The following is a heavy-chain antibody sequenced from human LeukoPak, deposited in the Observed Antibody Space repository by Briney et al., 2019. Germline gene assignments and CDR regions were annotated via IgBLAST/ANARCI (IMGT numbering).Heavy chain of an antibody. V-gene: IGHV3-23*01. CDR3: AAPPMVRGVIAGWFDP. Sequence: GGSLRLSRAASGFTFTSYAMSWVPQAPGKGLEWVSAISGSGGSTYYADSVKGRFTISRDNSKNTLYLQMNSLRAEDTAVYYCAAPPMVRGVIAGWFDPWGQGTLVTVSS. D-gene: IGHD3-10*01. CDR2: ISGSGGST. CDR1: GFTFTSYA. J-gene: IGHJ5*02.